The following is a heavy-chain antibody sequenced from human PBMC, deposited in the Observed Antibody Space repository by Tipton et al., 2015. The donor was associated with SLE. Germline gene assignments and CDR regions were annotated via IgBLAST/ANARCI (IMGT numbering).Heavy chain of an antibody. J-gene: IGHJ3*01. V-gene: IGHV1-18*01. CDR3: AREAMVRGVRDAFDF. D-gene: IGHD3-10*01. Sequence: QSGPEVKKPGSSVKVSCKASGGTLSSSAISWVRQAPGQGLEWMGWISAYNGNTNYAQKLQGRVTMTTDTSTSTAYMELRSLRSDDTAVYYCAREAMVRGVRDAFDFWGQGTMVTVSS. CDR2: ISAYNGNT. CDR1: GGTLSSSA.